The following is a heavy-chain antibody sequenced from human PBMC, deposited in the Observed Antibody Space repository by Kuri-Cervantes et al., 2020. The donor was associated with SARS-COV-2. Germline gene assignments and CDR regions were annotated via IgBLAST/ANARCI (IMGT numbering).Heavy chain of an antibody. D-gene: IGHD3-22*01. J-gene: IGHJ4*02. CDR3: ANDQFQYDTAGYFDY. V-gene: IGHV3-23*01. CDR1: GFTFSSYA. Sequence: GGSLRLSCEAFGFTFSSYAMSWVRQAPGKGLEWVSGISDSGDITDHADSVEGRFTISRDNSKNTLYLQMHSLRADDTAVYYCANDQFQYDTAGYFDYWGQGTLVTVSS. CDR2: ISDSGDIT.